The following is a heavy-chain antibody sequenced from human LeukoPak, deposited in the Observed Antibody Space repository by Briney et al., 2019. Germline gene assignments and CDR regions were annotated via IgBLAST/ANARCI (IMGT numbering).Heavy chain of an antibody. CDR3: AKDPTYYYDSSGYFFDY. D-gene: IGHD3-22*01. CDR2: ISGSGGST. J-gene: IGHJ4*02. V-gene: IGHV3-23*01. CDR1: GFTFSSYV. Sequence: GGSLRLSCAASGFTFSSYVMSWVRQAPGKGLEWVSAISGSGGSTYYADSVKGRFTISRDNSKNTLYLQMNSLRAEDTAVYYCAKDPTYYYDSSGYFFDYWGQGTLVTVSS.